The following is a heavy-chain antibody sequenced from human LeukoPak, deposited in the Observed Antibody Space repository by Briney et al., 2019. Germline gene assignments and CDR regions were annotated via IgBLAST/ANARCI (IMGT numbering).Heavy chain of an antibody. D-gene: IGHD1-26*01. V-gene: IGHV4-34*01. Sequence: SETLSLTCAVYGGSFSGYYWSWIRQPPGKGLEWIGEINHSGSTDYNPALKSRVTISVDTSKILFSLKLSSVTAADTAVYYCARDTYSGSYFSGWGQGTLVTVFS. CDR3: ARDTYSGSYFSG. J-gene: IGHJ4*02. CDR2: INHSGST. CDR1: GGSFSGYY.